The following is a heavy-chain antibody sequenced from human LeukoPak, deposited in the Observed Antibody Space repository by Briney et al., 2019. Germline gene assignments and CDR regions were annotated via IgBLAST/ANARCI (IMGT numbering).Heavy chain of an antibody. D-gene: IGHD5-18*01. CDR3: ARLMDTAMVPWYFDL. CDR2: INHSGST. Sequence: SETLSLTCAVYGGSFSGYYWSWIRQPPGKGLEWIGEINHSGSTNYNPSLKSRVTISVDTSKNQFSLKLSSETAADTAVYYCARLMDTAMVPWYFDLWGRGTLVTVSS. CDR1: GGSFSGYY. J-gene: IGHJ2*01. V-gene: IGHV4-34*01.